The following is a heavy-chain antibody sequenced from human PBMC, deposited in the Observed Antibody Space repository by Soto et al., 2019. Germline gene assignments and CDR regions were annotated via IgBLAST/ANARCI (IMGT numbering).Heavy chain of an antibody. D-gene: IGHD4-17*01. J-gene: IGHJ1*01. Sequence: PGGSLRLSCAASGFTLSHYDMNWVRQAPGKGLEWVSYIISASDTIYYADSVKGRFTISRDNAKNSMYLQLNSLRVEDTAVYFCARDESRYYGDYRYFQHWGQGALVTVSS. CDR1: GFTLSHYD. CDR2: IISASDTI. V-gene: IGHV3-48*01. CDR3: ARDESRYYGDYRYFQH.